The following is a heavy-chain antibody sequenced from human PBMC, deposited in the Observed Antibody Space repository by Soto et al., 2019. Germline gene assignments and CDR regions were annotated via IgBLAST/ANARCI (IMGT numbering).Heavy chain of an antibody. CDR2: INPSGGST. V-gene: IGHV1-46*01. CDR3: ARLRFGDYYYYGMDV. CDR1: GYTFTSYY. J-gene: IGHJ6*02. Sequence: ASLKVSCKASGYTFTSYYMHWVRQAPGQGLEWMGIINPSGGSTSYAQKFQGTVTMTRDTSTSTVYMELSSLRSEDTAVYYCARLRFGDYYYYGMDVWGQGTTVTVSS. D-gene: IGHD3-10*01.